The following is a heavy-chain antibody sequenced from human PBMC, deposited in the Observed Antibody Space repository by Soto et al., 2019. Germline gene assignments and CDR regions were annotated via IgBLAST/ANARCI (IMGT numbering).Heavy chain of an antibody. J-gene: IGHJ4*02. V-gene: IGHV3-74*01. Sequence: EVLLVESGGGLVQPGGSMRLACAASGLTLSHYWMHWVRQVPGKGPVWVAEISNDERNIRTSYADSVKGRFTVSRDDAKNTLYLQMNSLRGDDTAVYYCASLSAPDDFWGQGAQVTVSS. CDR1: GLTLSHYW. CDR3: ASLSAPDDF. D-gene: IGHD6-25*01. CDR2: ISNDERNI.